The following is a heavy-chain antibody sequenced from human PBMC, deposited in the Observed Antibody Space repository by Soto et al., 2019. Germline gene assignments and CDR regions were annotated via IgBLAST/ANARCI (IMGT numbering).Heavy chain of an antibody. CDR2: IIPILGIA. V-gene: IGHV1-69*02. CDR1: GGTFSSYT. D-gene: IGHD1-26*01. J-gene: IGHJ2*01. CDR3: ASAWEGRLGEWYFDL. Sequence: QVQLVQSGAEVKKPGSSVKVSCKASGGTFSSYTISWVRQAPGQGLEWMGRIIPILGIANYAQKFQGRVTVTADKSTSTDDMELSRLRSEDTAVYYCASAWEGRLGEWYFDLWGRGTLLTVCS.